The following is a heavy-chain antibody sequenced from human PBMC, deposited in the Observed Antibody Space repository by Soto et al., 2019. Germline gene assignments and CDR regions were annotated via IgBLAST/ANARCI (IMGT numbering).Heavy chain of an antibody. Sequence: QLQESGPGLVKPSGTLSLTCAVSRGSMTTGDLFSWVRQPPGKGLEWIGEIYYGGTTHYKPSLKGRVTISLDQSKNPFFPELSSSTAADTAVYYCAKNAVGGFDWWGQGTLVTVSS. CDR2: IYYGGTT. V-gene: IGHV4-4*02. CDR3: AKNAVGGFDW. CDR1: RGSMTTGDL. D-gene: IGHD1-26*01. J-gene: IGHJ4*02.